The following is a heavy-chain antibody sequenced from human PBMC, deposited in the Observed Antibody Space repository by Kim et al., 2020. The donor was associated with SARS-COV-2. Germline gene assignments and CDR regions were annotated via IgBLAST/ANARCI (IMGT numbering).Heavy chain of an antibody. Sequence: GGSLRPSCAASGFTFSDYYMSWIRQAPGKGLEWVSYISSSGSTIYYADSVKGRFTISRDNAKNSLYLQMNSLRAEDTAVYYCARDVGYYRIYYFDYWGQGTLVTVSS. CDR1: GFTFSDYY. CDR2: ISSSGSTI. D-gene: IGHD4-4*01. CDR3: ARDVGYYRIYYFDY. J-gene: IGHJ4*02. V-gene: IGHV3-11*04.